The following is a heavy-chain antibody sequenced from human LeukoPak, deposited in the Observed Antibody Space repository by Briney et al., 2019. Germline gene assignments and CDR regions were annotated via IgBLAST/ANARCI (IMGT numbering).Heavy chain of an antibody. J-gene: IGHJ5*02. CDR3: ARGPLHVVVPAATWFDP. CDR2: ISSSGSTI. CDR1: GFTFSTYE. Sequence: GSLRLSCAASGFTFSTYEMNWVRQAPGKGLEWVSYISSSGSTIYYADSVKGRFTISRDNAKNSLYLQMNSLRAEDTAVYYCARGPLHVVVPAATWFDPWGQGILVTVSS. D-gene: IGHD2-2*01. V-gene: IGHV3-48*03.